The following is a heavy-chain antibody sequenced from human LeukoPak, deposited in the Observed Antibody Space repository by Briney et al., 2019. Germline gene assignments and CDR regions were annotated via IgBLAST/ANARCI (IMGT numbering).Heavy chain of an antibody. CDR3: AKDDPYYDFWSGSVDERGKFDY. J-gene: IGHJ4*02. CDR1: GFTFSSYA. V-gene: IGHV3-23*01. CDR2: ISGSGGST. D-gene: IGHD3-3*01. Sequence: GGSLRLSCAASGFTFSSYAMSWVRQAPGKGLEWVSAISGSGGSTYYADSVKGRFTISRDNSKNTLYLQMNSLRAEDTAVYYCAKDDPYYDFWSGSVDERGKFDYWGQGTLVTVSS.